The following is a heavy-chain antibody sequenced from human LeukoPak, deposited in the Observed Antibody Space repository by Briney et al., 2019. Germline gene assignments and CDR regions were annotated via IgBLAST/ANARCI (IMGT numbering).Heavy chain of an antibody. D-gene: IGHD1-1*01. CDR2: LKSDGSST. CDR3: ARTTMETQYFDR. J-gene: IGHJ4*02. Sequence: GGSLRLACAASGFXLSSYYMDWVRQGPGKGLVWVSRLKSDGSSTKYADSVQGRFTISRDDAKNTLYLQMTSVRVEDAAVYYCARTTMETQYFDRWGQGTLVTVSS. V-gene: IGHV3-74*03. CDR1: GFXLSSYY.